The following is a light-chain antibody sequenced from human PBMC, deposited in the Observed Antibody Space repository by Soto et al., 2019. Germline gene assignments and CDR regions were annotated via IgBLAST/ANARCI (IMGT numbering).Light chain of an antibody. CDR2: GAS. CDR3: QQYGSSQYT. CDR1: QSVSSSY. V-gene: IGKV3-20*01. J-gene: IGKJ2*01. Sequence: EIVLTQSPGTLSLSPGERATLSCRASQSVSSSYLVWYQQKNGQAPRLLIYGASSRATGIPDRFSGSGSGTAFTLTIGRLEPEDFAVYYCQQYGSSQYTFGQGTKLEIK.